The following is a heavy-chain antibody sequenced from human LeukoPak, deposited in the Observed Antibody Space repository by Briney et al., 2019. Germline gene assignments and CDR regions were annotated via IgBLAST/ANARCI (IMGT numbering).Heavy chain of an antibody. CDR2: IYYTGST. CDR3: ARVYQSAEYYFDY. CDR1: GGSISSYY. Sequence: SETLSLTCTVSGGSISSYYWSWIRQPPGKGLEGIGYIYYTGSTEYHPSLKSRVTISLDTSKNQFSLKLTSVTAADTAVYYCARVYQSAEYYFDYWGQGNLVSVSS. D-gene: IGHD2-2*01. J-gene: IGHJ4*02. V-gene: IGHV4-59*01.